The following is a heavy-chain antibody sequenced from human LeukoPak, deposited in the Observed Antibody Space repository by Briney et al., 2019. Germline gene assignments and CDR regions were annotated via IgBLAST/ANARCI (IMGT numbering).Heavy chain of an antibody. D-gene: IGHD3-10*01. Sequence: SETLSLTCTVSGGSISSYYWNWIRQPPGKGLEWIGYIYYSGITNYNPSLKSRVTISVDTSKSQFSLTLSSVTAADTAVYYCARGGYYGLGSDFRFDPWGQGTLVTVSS. V-gene: IGHV4-59*01. CDR1: GGSISSYY. CDR3: ARGGYYGLGSDFRFDP. J-gene: IGHJ5*02. CDR2: IYYSGIT.